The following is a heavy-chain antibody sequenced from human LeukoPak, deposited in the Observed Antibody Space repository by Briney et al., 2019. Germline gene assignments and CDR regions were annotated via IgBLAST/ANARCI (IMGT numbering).Heavy chain of an antibody. Sequence: GGSLRLSCAASGFTFSSYWMHWVRQAPGKGLVWVSRINSDGSSTSYADSVKGRFAISRDNAKNTLYLQMNSLRAEDTAVYYCARVALGYDELYYFDYRGQGTLVTVSS. CDR3: ARVALGYDELYYFDY. D-gene: IGHD5-12*01. CDR2: INSDGSST. V-gene: IGHV3-74*01. CDR1: GFTFSSYW. J-gene: IGHJ4*02.